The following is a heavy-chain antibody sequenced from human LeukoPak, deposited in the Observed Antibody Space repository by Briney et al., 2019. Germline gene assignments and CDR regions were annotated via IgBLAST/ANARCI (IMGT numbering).Heavy chain of an antibody. CDR2: IGTSTSYI. CDR3: ARGAVDFDY. J-gene: IGHJ4*02. Sequence: PGGSLRLSCAASGFTFSTYIMNWVRQTPGKGLEWVSSIGTSTSYIYYADSVKGRFTISRDNAKNTLYLQLTSLRAEDTAVYYCARGAVDFDYWGQGTLVTVSS. CDR1: GFTFSTYI. V-gene: IGHV3-21*01. D-gene: IGHD4-23*01.